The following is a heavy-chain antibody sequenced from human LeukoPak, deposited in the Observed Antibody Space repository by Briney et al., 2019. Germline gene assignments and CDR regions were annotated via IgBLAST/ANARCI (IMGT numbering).Heavy chain of an antibody. CDR1: GFTFSSYS. CDR2: IWYDGSKK. D-gene: IGHD2-15*01. Sequence: GGSLRLSCAASGFTFSSYSMNWVRQAPGKGLEWVAVIWYDGSKKYYADSVKGRFTISRDNSKNTLYLQMNSLRAEDTAVYYCARGGDCSGDNCYYPDYWGQGTLVTVSS. V-gene: IGHV3-33*08. J-gene: IGHJ4*02. CDR3: ARGGDCSGDNCYYPDY.